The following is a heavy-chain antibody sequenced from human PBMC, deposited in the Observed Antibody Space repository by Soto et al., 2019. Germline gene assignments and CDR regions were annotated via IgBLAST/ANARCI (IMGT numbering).Heavy chain of an antibody. CDR2: ISFHGNTK. J-gene: IGHJ6*02. D-gene: IGHD6-13*01. CDR1: GFTFSRFA. CDR3: ARDPSLRSWYRGDYYYYGMDV. Sequence: GGSLRLSCAASGFTFSRFAMHWVRQAPGKGLEWVAGISFHGNTKHYSDSVKGRFTISRDNSKNTLYLQMNSLRAEDTAVYYCARDPSLRSWYRGDYYYYGMDVWGQGTTVTVSS. V-gene: IGHV3-30-3*01.